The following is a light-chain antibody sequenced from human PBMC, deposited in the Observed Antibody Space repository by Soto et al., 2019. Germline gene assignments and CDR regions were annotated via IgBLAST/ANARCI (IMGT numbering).Light chain of an antibody. V-gene: IGLV2-11*01. Sequence: QSVLTQPRSVSGSPGQSVTISCTGTSSDIGAYIYVSWYQQHPGKAPKLMTYDVNKRPSGVPDRFSGSKSGNTASLTISGLQTEDEADYYCCSYAGAYSVILGGGTKVTVL. CDR2: DVN. CDR1: SSDIGAYIY. J-gene: IGLJ2*01. CDR3: CSYAGAYSVI.